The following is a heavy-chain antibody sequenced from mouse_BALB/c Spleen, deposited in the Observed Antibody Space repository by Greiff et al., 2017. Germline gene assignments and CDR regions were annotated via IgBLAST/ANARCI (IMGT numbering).Heavy chain of an antibody. CDR2: ISSGGST. Sequence: EVMLVESGGGLVKPGGSLKLSCAASGFTFSSYAMSWVRQTPEKRLEWVASISSGGSTYYPDSVKGRFTISRDNARNILYLQMSSLRSEDTAMYYCARKLEDAMDYWGQGTSVTVSS. CDR3: ARKLEDAMDY. V-gene: IGHV5-6-5*01. CDR1: GFTFSSYA. J-gene: IGHJ4*01.